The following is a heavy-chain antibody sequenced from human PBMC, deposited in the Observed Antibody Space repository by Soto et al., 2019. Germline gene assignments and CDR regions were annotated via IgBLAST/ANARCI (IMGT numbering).Heavy chain of an antibody. CDR3: AGEQGTYYYESRVFDP. Sequence: QVQLVQSGAEVKKPGSSVKVSCKASGGTFSSYAISWVRQAPGQGLEWMGGIIPIFGTANYAQKFQGRVTSTAAKSTSTAYMELSSLSAEDTAVYYCAGEQGTYYYESRVFDPWGQGTLVTVSS. V-gene: IGHV1-69*06. J-gene: IGHJ5*02. CDR2: IIPIFGTA. CDR1: GGTFSSYA. D-gene: IGHD3-22*01.